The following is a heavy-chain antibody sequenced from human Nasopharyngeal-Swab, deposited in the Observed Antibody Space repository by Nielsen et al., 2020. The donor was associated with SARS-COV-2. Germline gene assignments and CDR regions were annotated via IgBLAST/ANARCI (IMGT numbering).Heavy chain of an antibody. CDR1: GCTVSSKY. D-gene: IGHD2-15*01. CDR2: VYSIDGP. J-gene: IGHJ6*02. Sequence: GGSLRLSCAASGCTVSSKYMSWVRQAPGKGLEWVSGVYSIDGPYYADSVKGRFTISKDSSKNTLYLHMNSLRAEDTAVYYCASSTTHYYYYGMDVWGQGTTVTVSS. V-gene: IGHV3-53*01. CDR3: ASSTTHYYYYGMDV.